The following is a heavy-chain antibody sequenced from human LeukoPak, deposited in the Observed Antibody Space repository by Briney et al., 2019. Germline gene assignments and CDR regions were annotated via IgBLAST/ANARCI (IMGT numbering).Heavy chain of an antibody. CDR2: IYTSGST. CDR3: ASSLRSDAFDI. V-gene: IGHV4-61*02. Sequence: PSETLSLTCTVSGGSISSGSYYWSWIRQPAGKGLEWIGRIYTSGSTNYNPSLKSRVTISVDTSKNQFSLKLSSVTAADTAVYYCASSLRSDAFDIRGQGTMVTVSS. CDR1: GGSISSGSYY. J-gene: IGHJ3*02. D-gene: IGHD4-17*01.